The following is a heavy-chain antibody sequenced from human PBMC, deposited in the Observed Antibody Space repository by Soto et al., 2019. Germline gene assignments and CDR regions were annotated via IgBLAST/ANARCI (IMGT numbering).Heavy chain of an antibody. Sequence: ASVKVSCKASGYTFTSYGINGVRQAPGQGREWMGWISAYNGDTNYPQKLQGRDTMNTDTSTNTAYVAPSGLRADDTAVYYCAIDRCHESGWYGGFDFWGQGTMVTVSS. CDR3: AIDRCHESGWYGGFDF. CDR2: ISAYNGDT. V-gene: IGHV1-18*04. D-gene: IGHD6-19*01. CDR1: GYTFTSYG. J-gene: IGHJ4*02.